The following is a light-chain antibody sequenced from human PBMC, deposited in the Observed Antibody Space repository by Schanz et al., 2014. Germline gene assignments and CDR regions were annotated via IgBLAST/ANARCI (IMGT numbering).Light chain of an antibody. J-gene: IGKJ1*01. CDR1: QSISTC. Sequence: DIQMSQSPSTLSASVGDRVTITCRASQSISTCLAWYQQKPGKAPKVLIYDASSLESWVPSRFSGSGSGTEFTLTISSLQPEDFATYYCQQYNNYSPTFGQGTKVEVK. CDR3: QQYNNYSPT. V-gene: IGKV1-5*01. CDR2: DAS.